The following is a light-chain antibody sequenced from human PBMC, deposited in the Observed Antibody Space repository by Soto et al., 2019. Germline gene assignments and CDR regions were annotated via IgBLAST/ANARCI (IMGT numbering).Light chain of an antibody. CDR1: SSNIGNNY. V-gene: IGLV1-51*02. J-gene: IGLJ2*01. Sequence: QSVLTQPPSVSATPGQKVTISCYGSSSNIGNNYVSWYQQLPGTAPKLLIYENNKRPSGIPDRFSASKSGTSATLGITGLQTGDEADYYCGTWDSNLSAVVFGGGTKVTVL. CDR3: GTWDSNLSAVV. CDR2: ENN.